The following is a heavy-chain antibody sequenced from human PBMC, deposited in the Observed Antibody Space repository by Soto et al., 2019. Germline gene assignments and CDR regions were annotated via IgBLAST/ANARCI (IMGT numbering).Heavy chain of an antibody. CDR2: INAGNGNT. CDR1: GYTFTSYA. J-gene: IGHJ3*02. CDR3: ARDGYSYGSHAFDI. V-gene: IGHV1-3*01. D-gene: IGHD5-18*01. Sequence: ASVKVSCKASGYTFTSYAMHWVRQAPGQRLEWMGWINAGNGNTKYSQKFQGRVTITRDTSASTAYMELSSLRFEDTAVYYCARDGYSYGSHAFDIWGQGTMVTV.